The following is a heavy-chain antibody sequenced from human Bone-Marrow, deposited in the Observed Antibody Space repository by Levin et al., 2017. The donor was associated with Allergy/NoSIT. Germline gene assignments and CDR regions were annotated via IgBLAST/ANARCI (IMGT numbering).Heavy chain of an antibody. CDR3: ARVMVTMVQGALSH. V-gene: IGHV3-33*01. CDR2: IWYDGSNK. Sequence: GESLKISCAASGFTFSSYGMHWVRQAPGKGLEWVAVIWYDGSNKYYADSVKGRFTISRDNSKNTLYLQMNSLRAEDTAVYYCARVMVTMVQGALSHWGQGTLVTVSS. CDR1: GFTFSSYG. D-gene: IGHD3-10*01. J-gene: IGHJ4*02.